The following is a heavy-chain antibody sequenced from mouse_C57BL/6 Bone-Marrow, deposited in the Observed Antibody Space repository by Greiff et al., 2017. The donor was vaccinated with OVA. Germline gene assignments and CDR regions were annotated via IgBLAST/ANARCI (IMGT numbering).Heavy chain of an antibody. CDR2: IRNKANNHAT. CDR1: GFTFSDAW. D-gene: IGHD1-1*01. Sequence: EVHLVESGGGLVQPGGSMKLSCAASGFTFSDAWMDWVRQSPEKGLEWVAEIRNKANNHATYYAESVKGRFTISRDDSKSSVYLQMNSLRAEDTGIYYCTLITTVVAPHWYFDVWGTGTTVTVSS. J-gene: IGHJ1*03. CDR3: TLITTVVAPHWYFDV. V-gene: IGHV6-6*01.